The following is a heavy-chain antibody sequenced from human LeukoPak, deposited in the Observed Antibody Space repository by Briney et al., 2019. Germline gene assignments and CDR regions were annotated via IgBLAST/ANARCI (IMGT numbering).Heavy chain of an antibody. CDR3: ATLTGSDFDY. J-gene: IGHJ4*02. CDR1: GGSISSGGYS. V-gene: IGHV4-30-2*01. Sequence: SETLSLTCAVSGGSISSGGYSWSWIRQPPGKGLEWIGYIYHSGSTYYNPSLKSRVTISVDRSKNQFSLKLSSVTAADTAVYYCATLTGSDFDYWGQGTLVTVSS. CDR2: IYHSGST. D-gene: IGHD1-26*01.